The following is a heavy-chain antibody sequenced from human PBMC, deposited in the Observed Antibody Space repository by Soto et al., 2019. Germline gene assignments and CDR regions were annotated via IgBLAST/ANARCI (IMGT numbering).Heavy chain of an antibody. V-gene: IGHV4-34*01. J-gene: IGHJ6*02. CDR2: INHSGST. CDR1: GGSFSGYY. Sequence: SETLSLTCAVYGGSFSGYYWSWIRQPPGKGLEWIGEINHSGSTNYNPSLKSRVTISVDTSKNQFSLKLSSVTAADTAAYYCASDYGGNSYGMDVWGQGTTVTISS. CDR3: ASDYGGNSYGMDV. D-gene: IGHD4-17*01.